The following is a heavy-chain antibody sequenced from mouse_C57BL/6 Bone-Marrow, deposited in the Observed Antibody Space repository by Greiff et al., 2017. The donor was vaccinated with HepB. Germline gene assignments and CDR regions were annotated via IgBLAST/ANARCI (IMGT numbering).Heavy chain of an antibody. CDR1: EYEFPSHD. J-gene: IGHJ1*03. Sequence: EVQVVESGGGLVQPGESLKLSCESNEYEFPSHDMSWVRKTPEKRLELVAAIKSDGGSTYYPDTMERRFIISRDNTKKTLYMQMSSLRSEDSALYYCARHYYGSRYFDVWGTGTTVTVSS. D-gene: IGHD1-1*01. CDR2: IKSDGGST. CDR3: ARHYYGSRYFDV. V-gene: IGHV5-2*01.